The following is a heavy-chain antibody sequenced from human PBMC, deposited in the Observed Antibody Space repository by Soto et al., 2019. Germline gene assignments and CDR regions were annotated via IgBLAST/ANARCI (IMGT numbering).Heavy chain of an antibody. Sequence: QLQLQESGPGLVKPSETLSLTCTVSGGSISSSSYYWGWIRQPPGKGLEWIGSIYYSGSTYYNPSLKSRVTISVDTSKNPFSLKLSSVTAADTAVYYCARRTIDILTGYYPDWGQGTLVTVSS. CDR1: GGSISSSSYY. J-gene: IGHJ4*02. CDR3: ARRTIDILTGYYPD. D-gene: IGHD3-9*01. CDR2: IYYSGST. V-gene: IGHV4-39*01.